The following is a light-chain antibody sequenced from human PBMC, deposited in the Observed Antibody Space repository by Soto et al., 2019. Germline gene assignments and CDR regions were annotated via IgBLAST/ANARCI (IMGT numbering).Light chain of an antibody. CDR1: QSISRN. Sequence: EIVMTQSPATLSVSPGERATLSCRASQSISRNLAWYQQKPGQAPRLLLYDASTRATGIPANFSGSGSGTEFTLTISSLQSEDVAVYYCQQYNNWPPWTFGQGTKVEIK. CDR2: DAS. J-gene: IGKJ1*01. CDR3: QQYNNWPPWT. V-gene: IGKV3-15*01.